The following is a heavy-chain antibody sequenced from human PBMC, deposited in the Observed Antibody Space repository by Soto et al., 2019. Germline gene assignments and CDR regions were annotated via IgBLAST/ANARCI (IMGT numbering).Heavy chain of an antibody. CDR2: INPSGGST. V-gene: IGHV1-46*03. D-gene: IGHD2-15*01. J-gene: IGHJ6*03. Sequence: GASVKVSCKASGYTFTSYYMHWVRQAPGQGLEWMGIINPSGGSTSYAQKVQGRVTMTRDTSTRTVYMELSSLRSEDTAVYYCAREGSGSGGSGYLAYYYYYMDVWGKGTTVTVSS. CDR3: AREGSGSGGSGYLAYYYYYMDV. CDR1: GYTFTSYY.